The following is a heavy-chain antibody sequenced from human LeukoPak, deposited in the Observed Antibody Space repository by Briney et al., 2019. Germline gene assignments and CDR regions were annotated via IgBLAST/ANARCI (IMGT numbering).Heavy chain of an antibody. J-gene: IGHJ3*02. Sequence: ASVKVSCKASGYTFTSYGISWVRQAPGQGLEWMGWISAYNGNTNYAQKLQGRVTMTTDTSTSTAYMELRSLRSDDTAVYYCARDSGLLWFGGLDAFDIWGQGTMVTVSS. CDR2: ISAYNGNT. V-gene: IGHV1-18*01. CDR3: ARDSGLLWFGGLDAFDI. D-gene: IGHD3-10*01. CDR1: GYTFTSYG.